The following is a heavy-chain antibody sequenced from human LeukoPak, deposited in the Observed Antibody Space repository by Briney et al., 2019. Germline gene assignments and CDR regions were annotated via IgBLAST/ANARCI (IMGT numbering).Heavy chain of an antibody. CDR2: IYPGDSDT. D-gene: IGHD2-2*01. J-gene: IGHJ3*02. CDR3: ASTYDIVVVPAAKENAFDI. CDR1: GYSFTSYW. Sequence: GESLKISCKGSGYSFTSYWIGWVRQMPGKGLEWMGIIYPGDSDTRYGPSFQGQVTISADKSISTAYLQWSSLKASDTAMYYCASTYDIVVVPAAKENAFDIWGQGTMVTVSS. V-gene: IGHV5-51*01.